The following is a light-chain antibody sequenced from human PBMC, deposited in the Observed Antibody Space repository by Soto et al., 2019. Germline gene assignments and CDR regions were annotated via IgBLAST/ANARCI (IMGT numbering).Light chain of an antibody. Sequence: LAQPASVSGSPGQSITISCTGTSSDVGGYNYVSWYQQHPGKAPKLMIYEVTNRPSGVSNRFSGSKSGNTASLTISGLQAEDEADYYCSSYTSSSTRVFGTGTKV. CDR2: EVT. CDR1: SSDVGGYNY. CDR3: SSYTSSSTRV. J-gene: IGLJ1*01. V-gene: IGLV2-14*01.